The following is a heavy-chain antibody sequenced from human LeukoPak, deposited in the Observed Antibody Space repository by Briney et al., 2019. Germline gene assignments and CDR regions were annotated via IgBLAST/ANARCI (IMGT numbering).Heavy chain of an antibody. Sequence: PSETLSLTCTLSGGSIGRDYWSWIRQPPGKGLEWIGYIYTSGSTNYNPSLKSRVTISVDTSKNQFSLKLSSVTAADTAVYYSARLGCGDSCYSYYYYYMDVWGKGTTVTVSS. D-gene: IGHD2-15*01. CDR3: ARLGCGDSCYSYYYYYMDV. CDR1: GGSIGRDY. CDR2: IYTSGST. J-gene: IGHJ6*03. V-gene: IGHV4-4*09.